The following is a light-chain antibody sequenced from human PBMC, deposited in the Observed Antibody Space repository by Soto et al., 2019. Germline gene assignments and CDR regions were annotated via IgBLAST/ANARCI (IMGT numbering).Light chain of an antibody. V-gene: IGKV3-20*01. CDR1: QSVSSSS. CDR2: GAS. CDR3: QQYAGS. Sequence: PGTLSLSPGERATLSCRASQSVSSSSLAWYQQKPGQSPRLLIYGASSRATGIPDRFSGRGSGTDFTLTISRLEPEDFAVYYCQQYAGSFGGGTKVDIK. J-gene: IGKJ4*02.